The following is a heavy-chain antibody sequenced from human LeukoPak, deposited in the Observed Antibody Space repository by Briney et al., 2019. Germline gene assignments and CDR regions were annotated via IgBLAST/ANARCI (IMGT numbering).Heavy chain of an antibody. Sequence: PSETLSLTCTVSGGSINSNSYYWGWLRQPPGRGLERIGSIYYSGSTYKNPSRKSLITIAVTRSKNQFSLKVTSVAAAGYALDYCASLICGQYTYDYWGQGTLVTVSS. CDR1: GGSINSNSYY. V-gene: IGHV4-39*07. J-gene: IGHJ4*02. CDR2: IYYSGST. D-gene: IGHD2-2*02. CDR3: ASLICGQYTYDY.